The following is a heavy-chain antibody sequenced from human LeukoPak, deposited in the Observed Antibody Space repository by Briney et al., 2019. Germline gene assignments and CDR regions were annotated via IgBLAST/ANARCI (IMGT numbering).Heavy chain of an antibody. CDR1: GYTFTGYY. D-gene: IGHD3-22*01. CDR3: ARDTYYYDSSGYYYYYYYMDV. V-gene: IGHV1-46*01. J-gene: IGHJ6*03. CDR2: INPSGGST. Sequence: ASVKVSCKASGYTFTGYYMHWVRQAPGQGLEWMGIINPSGGSTSYAQKFQGRVTMTRDMSTSTVYMELSSLRSEDTAVYYCARDTYYYDSSGYYYYYYYMDVWGKGTTVTVSS.